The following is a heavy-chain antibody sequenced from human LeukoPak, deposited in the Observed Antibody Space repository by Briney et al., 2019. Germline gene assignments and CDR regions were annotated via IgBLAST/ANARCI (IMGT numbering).Heavy chain of an antibody. Sequence: ASVKVSCKASGYTFTGFYMHWVRQAPGQGLEWMGRINHNSGGTNYAQKFQGRVTMTRDTSISTAYMELSSLRSDDTAVYYCAIGIAAGGTFDYWGQGTLVTVSS. CDR1: GYTFTGFY. V-gene: IGHV1-2*06. CDR2: INHNSGGT. D-gene: IGHD6-13*01. CDR3: AIGIAAGGTFDY. J-gene: IGHJ4*02.